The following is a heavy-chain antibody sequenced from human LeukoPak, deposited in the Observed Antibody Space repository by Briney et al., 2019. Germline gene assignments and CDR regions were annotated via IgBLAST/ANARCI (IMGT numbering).Heavy chain of an antibody. J-gene: IGHJ5*02. CDR2: VNPNSGGT. CDR1: GYTFTGHY. Sequence: ASVKVSCKASGYTFTGHYMHWVRQAPGQGLEWMGWVNPNSGGTNYAQTFQGRVTMTRDTSISTAYMELSRLRSDDTAVYYCARVGVVVPAAVFRWFDPWGQGTLVTVSS. V-gene: IGHV1-2*02. D-gene: IGHD2-2*01. CDR3: ARVGVVVPAAVFRWFDP.